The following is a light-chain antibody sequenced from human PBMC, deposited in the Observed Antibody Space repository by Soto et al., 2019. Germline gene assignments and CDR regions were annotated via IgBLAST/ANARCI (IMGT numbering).Light chain of an antibody. CDR1: SSNIGSNY. V-gene: IGLV1-47*01. CDR2: RNN. CDR3: AAWDASLSVV. J-gene: IGLJ2*01. Sequence: QSVLTQPPSASGTPGQRVTISCSGSSSNIGSNYVYWYQQLPGTGPKLLIYRNNQRHSGVPDRFSGPKSGTSASLAISGLRSEDEADYYCAAWDASLSVVFGGGTKLPVL.